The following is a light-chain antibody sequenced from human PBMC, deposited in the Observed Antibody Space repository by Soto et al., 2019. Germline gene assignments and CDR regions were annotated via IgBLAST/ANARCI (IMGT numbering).Light chain of an antibody. J-gene: IGKJ1*01. CDR1: QSVSSSY. Sequence: EIVLTQSPGTLSLSPGERATLSCRASQSVSSSYLAWYQQKPGQAPRLRIYGASCSATGIPDRLSGSGSGTDFTRSISRLEAEDCSVYYCQQYGSSPPQTFGQGTKVYIK. CDR2: GAS. V-gene: IGKV3-20*01. CDR3: QQYGSSPPQT.